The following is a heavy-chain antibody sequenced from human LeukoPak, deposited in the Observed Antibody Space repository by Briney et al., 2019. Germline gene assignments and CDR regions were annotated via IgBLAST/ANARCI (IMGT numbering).Heavy chain of an antibody. V-gene: IGHV4-38-2*01. J-gene: IGHJ4*02. CDR3: ARNATNIATTGRGDGYFDY. CDR1: GYSISSDYY. Sequence: KPSETLSLTCAVSGYSISSDYYWGWIRHPPGKGLEWIGSIYQSGSTYYNPSLKSRVTISVDPSKNKFSLKLSSVPAADTAFYYCARNATNIATTGRGDGYFDYWGQGTLVTVSS. D-gene: IGHD6-13*01. CDR2: IYQSGST.